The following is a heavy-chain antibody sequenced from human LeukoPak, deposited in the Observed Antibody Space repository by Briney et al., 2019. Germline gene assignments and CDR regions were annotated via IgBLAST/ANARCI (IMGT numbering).Heavy chain of an antibody. CDR3: ARDLALATYYYDSSGYPDAFDI. CDR1: GFTFRNYA. J-gene: IGHJ3*02. D-gene: IGHD3-22*01. Sequence: GGSLRLSCAASGFTFRNYAMTWIRQAPGKGLEWVSGIGDNGGNTDYADSVKGRFTISRDNSDNMLYLQMNSLRAEDTAVYYCARDLALATYYYDSSGYPDAFDIWGQGTMVTVSS. V-gene: IGHV3-23*01. CDR2: IGDNGGNT.